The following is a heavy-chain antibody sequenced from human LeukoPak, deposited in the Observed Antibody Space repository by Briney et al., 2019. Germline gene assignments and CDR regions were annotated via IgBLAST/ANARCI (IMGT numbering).Heavy chain of an antibody. CDR1: GFTFTTNA. V-gene: IGHV3-7*05. CDR2: IKQDGNEK. D-gene: IGHD3-22*01. CDR3: AKPGDSSGYSFVDV. J-gene: IGHJ3*01. Sequence: GGSLRLSCAASGFTFTTNAMSWVREAPGKGLGWVASIKQDGNEKRFVDSVKGRFTISRDNAKNTLYLQMNSLRAEDTALYYCAKPGDSSGYSFVDVWGQGTMVTVSS.